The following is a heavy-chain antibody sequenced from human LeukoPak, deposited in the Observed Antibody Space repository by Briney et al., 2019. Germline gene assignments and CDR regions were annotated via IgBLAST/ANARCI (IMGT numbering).Heavy chain of an antibody. Sequence: ASVKVSCKASGYTFTEYAMNWVRQAPGQGLEWMGWMNPGSGNTGYAQKFQGRVTMTRNTSISTVYMEVSGLRSEDTAVYYCTRGGIIILGVATVVDYWGQGTLVTVSS. J-gene: IGHJ4*02. D-gene: IGHD3/OR15-3a*01. CDR1: GYTFTEYA. CDR2: MNPGSGNT. CDR3: TRGGIIILGVATVVDY. V-gene: IGHV1-8*01.